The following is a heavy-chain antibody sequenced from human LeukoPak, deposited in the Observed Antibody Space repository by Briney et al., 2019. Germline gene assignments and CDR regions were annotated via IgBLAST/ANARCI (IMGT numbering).Heavy chain of an antibody. CDR3: ARVRCSGGSCPYYYYYYYMDV. Sequence: SETLSLTCTVFGGSISSSSYYWAWIRQPPGKGLEWIGSIHYSGSTYYNPSLQSRVTISIDTSKNQFSLKLRFVTAADTAVYYCARVRCSGGSCPYYYYYYYMDVWGKGTTVTVSS. CDR1: GGSISSSSYY. D-gene: IGHD2-15*01. CDR2: IHYSGST. J-gene: IGHJ6*03. V-gene: IGHV4-39*07.